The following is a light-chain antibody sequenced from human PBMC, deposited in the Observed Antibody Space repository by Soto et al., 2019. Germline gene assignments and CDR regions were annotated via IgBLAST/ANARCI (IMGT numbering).Light chain of an antibody. Sequence: DIVMIQSPLSLPVTPGEPASISCRSSQSLLHSNGYNYLDWYLQKPGQSPQLMIYLGSNRASGVPDRFSGSGSGTYFTLKISRVEAEDVGVYYCMQALQTPSTFGQGTKLEIK. CDR1: QSLLHSNGYNY. CDR3: MQALQTPST. J-gene: IGKJ2*01. CDR2: LGS. V-gene: IGKV2-28*01.